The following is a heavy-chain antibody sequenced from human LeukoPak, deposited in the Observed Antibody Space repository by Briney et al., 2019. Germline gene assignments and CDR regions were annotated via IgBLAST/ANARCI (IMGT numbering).Heavy chain of an antibody. CDR2: IYHSGST. V-gene: IGHV4-30-2*01. D-gene: IGHD5-12*01. CDR1: GGSLSSGGYY. CDR3: AGASHGYSGYSRNFDF. J-gene: IGHJ4*02. Sequence: SQTLSLTCTVSGGSLSSGGYYWSWIRQPPGTGLEWIGYIYHSGSTYYNPSLKSRVTISVDRSKNQFSLKLSSVTAADTAVYYCAGASHGYSGYSRNFDFWGQGTLVTVSS.